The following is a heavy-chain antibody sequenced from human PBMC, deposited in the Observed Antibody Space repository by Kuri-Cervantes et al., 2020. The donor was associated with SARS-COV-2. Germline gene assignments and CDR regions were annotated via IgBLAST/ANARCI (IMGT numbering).Heavy chain of an antibody. CDR1: GYTFTGYY. CDR3: ARVFTTPSGTDAFDI. V-gene: IGHV1-18*04. CDR2: ISAYNGNT. J-gene: IGHJ3*02. D-gene: IGHD2-15*01. Sequence: ASVKVSCKASGYTFTGYYMHWVRQAPGQGLEWMGWISAYNGNTNYAQKLQGRVTMTTDSSTSTAYMELRSLRSDDTAVYYCARVFTTPSGTDAFDIWGQGTMVTGSS.